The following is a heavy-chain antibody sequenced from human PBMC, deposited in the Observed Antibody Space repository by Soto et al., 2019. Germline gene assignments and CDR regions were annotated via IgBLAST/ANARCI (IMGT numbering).Heavy chain of an antibody. CDR2: IRSKAYGGTT. Sequence: SLRLSCTASGFTFGDYAMSWVRQAPGKGLEWVGFIRSKAYGGTTEYAASVKGRFTISRDDSKSIAYLQMNSLKTEDTAVYYCTRDWATDIVVVPAAIYYGMDVWGQGTTVTVSS. D-gene: IGHD2-2*02. CDR3: TRDWATDIVVVPAAIYYGMDV. CDR1: GFTFGDYA. J-gene: IGHJ6*02. V-gene: IGHV3-49*04.